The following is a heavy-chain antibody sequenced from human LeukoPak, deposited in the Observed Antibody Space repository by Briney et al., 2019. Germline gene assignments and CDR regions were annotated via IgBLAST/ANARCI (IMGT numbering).Heavy chain of an antibody. CDR1: GYTFTSYY. Sequence: GASVKVSCKASGYTFTSYYMHWVRQAPGQGLEWMGIINPSGGSTSYAQKFQGRVTVTRDTSTSTVYMELSSLRSEDTAVYYCASDRRARGPYDYWGQGTLVTVSS. D-gene: IGHD3/OR15-3a*01. J-gene: IGHJ4*02. CDR2: INPSGGST. V-gene: IGHV1-46*01. CDR3: ASDRRARGPYDY.